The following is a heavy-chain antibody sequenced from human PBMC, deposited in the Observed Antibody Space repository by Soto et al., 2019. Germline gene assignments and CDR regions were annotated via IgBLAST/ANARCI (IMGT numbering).Heavy chain of an antibody. CDR2: INAGNCNT. V-gene: IGHV1-3*01. J-gene: IGHJ3*02. D-gene: IGHD3-10*01. Sequence: QVQLVQSGAEVKKPGASVKVSCKASGYTFTSYAMHWVRQAPGQSLEWMGWINAGNCNTKYSPKFQGRVTITRVTAASTAAMELSRLRSGHTAGYYCARGLSMVRGVILDAFDIWGQGTMVTVAS. CDR1: GYTFTSYA. CDR3: ARGLSMVRGVILDAFDI.